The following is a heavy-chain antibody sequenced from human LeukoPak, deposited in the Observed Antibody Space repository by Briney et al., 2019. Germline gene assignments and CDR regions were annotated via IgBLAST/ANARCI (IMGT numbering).Heavy chain of an antibody. CDR2: IKSDGSST. CDR3: AEDNSPGWFGP. Sequence: GGSLRLSCATSGFTFSNYWMHWVRHVPGKGLVWVSRIKSDGSSTSYADSVKGRFTISRDNAMNTLYLQMNSLRAEDTAIYYCAEDNSPGWFGPWGQGTLVTVSS. V-gene: IGHV3-74*01. J-gene: IGHJ5*02. D-gene: IGHD4-11*01. CDR1: GFTFSNYW.